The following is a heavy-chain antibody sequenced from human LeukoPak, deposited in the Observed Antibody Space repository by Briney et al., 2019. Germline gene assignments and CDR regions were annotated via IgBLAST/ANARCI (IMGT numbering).Heavy chain of an antibody. CDR1: GFTFSSYG. CDR2: ISGSGGST. D-gene: IGHD2-2*01. CDR3: ATRVVPAAMGLFDVYYYMDV. Sequence: HPGGSLRLSCAASGFTFSSYGMSWVRQAPGEGMEWVSAISGSGGSTYYADSVKRRFTISRDNSKNTLYLQMNSLRAEDTAVYYCATRVVPAAMGLFDVYYYMDVWGKGTTVTISS. J-gene: IGHJ6*03. V-gene: IGHV3-23*01.